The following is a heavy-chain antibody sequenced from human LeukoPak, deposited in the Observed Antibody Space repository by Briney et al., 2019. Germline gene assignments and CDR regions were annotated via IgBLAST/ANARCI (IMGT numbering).Heavy chain of an antibody. J-gene: IGHJ3*02. CDR2: IYSGGST. Sequence: GGSLRLSCAASGFTVSSSYMSWVRQAPGKGLEWVSVIYSGGSTYYADSVKGRFTISRDNSKNTLYLQMNSLRAEDTAVYYCASAQSSSSPAFDIWGQGTMVTVSS. CDR3: ASAQSSSSPAFDI. CDR1: GFTVSSSY. V-gene: IGHV3-53*01. D-gene: IGHD6-6*01.